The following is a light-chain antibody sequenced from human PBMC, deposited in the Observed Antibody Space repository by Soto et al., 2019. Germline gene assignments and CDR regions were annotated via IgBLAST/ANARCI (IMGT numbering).Light chain of an antibody. J-gene: IGKJ5*01. Sequence: EIGLAQSPGTLSLSPGARATLSCRASQSVSRRLAWYQQKPGQAPRFLIYGASTRPIGIPDRFSGSGSGTDFTLTISRLEPEDFAVYYCQQYGSSLTFGQGTRLEI. CDR2: GAS. CDR3: QQYGSSLT. V-gene: IGKV3-20*01. CDR1: QSVSRR.